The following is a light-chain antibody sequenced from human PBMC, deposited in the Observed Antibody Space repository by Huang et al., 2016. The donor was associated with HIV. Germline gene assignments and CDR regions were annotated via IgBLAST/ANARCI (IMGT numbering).Light chain of an antibody. CDR1: QSVFYGSNNKNY. Sequence: DIVMTQSPDSLAVSLGERATINCKSSQSVFYGSNNKNYLAWYQQKPGQPPKLLIYWASTRESGVPDRFSGSGSGTDFTLTISSLQAEDVAVYYCQQYYSTPITFAQGTRLEIK. J-gene: IGKJ5*01. CDR3: QQYYSTPIT. V-gene: IGKV4-1*01. CDR2: WAS.